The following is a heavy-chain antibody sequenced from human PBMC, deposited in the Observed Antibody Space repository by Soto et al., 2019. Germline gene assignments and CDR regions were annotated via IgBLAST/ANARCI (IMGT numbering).Heavy chain of an antibody. D-gene: IGHD3-16*01. V-gene: IGHV1-46*03. CDR2: INPSGGST. J-gene: IGHJ3*02. Sequence: ASVKVSCKASGYTFTSYYMHWVRQAPGQGLEWMGIINPSGGSTSYAQKFQGRVTMTRDTSTSTVYMELSSLRSEDTAVYYCARSSAQLGAIGGLVSDAFDIWGQATMVTVSS. CDR1: GYTFTSYY. CDR3: ARSSAQLGAIGGLVSDAFDI.